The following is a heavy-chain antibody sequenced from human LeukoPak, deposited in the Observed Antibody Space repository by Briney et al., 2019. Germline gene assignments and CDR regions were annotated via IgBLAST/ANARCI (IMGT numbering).Heavy chain of an antibody. V-gene: IGHV4-39*07. CDR2: IYYSGSA. J-gene: IGHJ4*02. CDR1: GGSIGTSSYY. CDR3: ARGQGYGSVFDY. D-gene: IGHD3-10*01. Sequence: SETLSLTCTVSGGSIGTSSYYWGWIRQPPGKGLEWIGSIYYSGSAYYNPSLKSRVTVSGDTSKNQFSLKLSSVTAADTAAYYCARGQGYGSVFDYWGQGTLVTVSS.